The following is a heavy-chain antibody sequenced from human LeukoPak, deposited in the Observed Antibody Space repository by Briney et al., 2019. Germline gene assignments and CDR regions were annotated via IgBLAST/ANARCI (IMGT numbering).Heavy chain of an antibody. Sequence: SETLSLTCTVSGGSISSYYWSWIRQPPGKGLEWIGYIYYSGSTNYNPSLKSRVTISADTSKNQFSLKLSSVTAADTAVYYCARSQGYGDYEGAFDIWGQGTMVTVSS. CDR2: IYYSGST. V-gene: IGHV4-59*01. D-gene: IGHD4-17*01. CDR3: ARSQGYGDYEGAFDI. CDR1: GGSISSYY. J-gene: IGHJ3*02.